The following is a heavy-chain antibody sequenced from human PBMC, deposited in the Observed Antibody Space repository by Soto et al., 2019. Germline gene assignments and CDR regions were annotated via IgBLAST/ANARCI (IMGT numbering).Heavy chain of an antibody. CDR2: INPSGGST. CDR3: ARDRTCSGGSCYLHWYFDL. D-gene: IGHD2-15*01. V-gene: IGHV1-46*01. Sequence: VXSVKVSCKASVYTFTSYYMHWVRQAPGQGLEWMGIINPSGGSTSYAQKFQGRVTMTRDTSTSTVYMELSSLRSEDTAVYYCARDRTCSGGSCYLHWYFDLWGRGTLVTVSS. J-gene: IGHJ2*01. CDR1: VYTFTSYY.